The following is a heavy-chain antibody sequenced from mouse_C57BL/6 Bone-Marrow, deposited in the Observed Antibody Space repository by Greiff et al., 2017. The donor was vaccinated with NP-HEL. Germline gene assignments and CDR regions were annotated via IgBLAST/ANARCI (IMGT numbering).Heavy chain of an antibody. CDR2: IDPSDSYT. J-gene: IGHJ1*03. D-gene: IGHD1-1*01. Sequence: QVHVKQPGAELVMPGASVKLSCKASGYTFTSYWMHWVKQRPGQGLEWIGEIDPSDSYTNYNQKFKGKSTLTVDKSSSTAYMQLSSLTSEDSAVYYCARPYYGSSQSFWYFDVWGTGTTVTVSS. V-gene: IGHV1-69*01. CDR1: GYTFTSYW. CDR3: ARPYYGSSQSFWYFDV.